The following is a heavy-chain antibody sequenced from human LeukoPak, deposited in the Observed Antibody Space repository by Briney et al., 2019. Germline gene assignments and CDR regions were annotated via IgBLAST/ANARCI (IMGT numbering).Heavy chain of an antibody. V-gene: IGHV1-2*06. CDR1: GHTLTDYY. CDR3: ARVGYYESSGYYEY. Sequence: ASVKVSCKASGHTLTDYYMHWVRQAHGQGLEWMGRINPNSGGTNYAQKFQGRVTMTRDTSISTVYMELSRLRSDDTAVYYCARVGYYESSGYYEYWGQGTLVTVSS. CDR2: INPNSGGT. J-gene: IGHJ4*02. D-gene: IGHD3-22*01.